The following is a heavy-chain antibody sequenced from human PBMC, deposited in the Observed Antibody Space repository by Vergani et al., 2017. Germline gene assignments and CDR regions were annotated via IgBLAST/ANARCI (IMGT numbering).Heavy chain of an antibody. D-gene: IGHD6-19*01. CDR3: AKDSSGWYSPVY. CDR2: ISGHGDRT. Sequence: EVQLLESGGGQVEAGGSLRLSCVASGFTFSNSAMSWVRQTSGKGLEWVSAISGHGDRTYYADSVKGRFTISRDNSKNTLYLQMNSLRAEDTAVYYCAKDSSGWYSPVYWGQGTLVTVSS. V-gene: IGHV3-23*01. CDR1: GFTFSNSA. J-gene: IGHJ4*02.